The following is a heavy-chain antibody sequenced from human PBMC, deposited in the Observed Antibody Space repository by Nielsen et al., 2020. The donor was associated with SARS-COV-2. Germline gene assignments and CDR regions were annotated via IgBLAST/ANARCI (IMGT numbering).Heavy chain of an antibody. CDR1: GFTFDDYA. D-gene: IGHD3-22*01. J-gene: IGHJ4*02. CDR2: ISWNSGSI. CDR3: AKGPGDYYDSSGYDY. V-gene: IGHV3-9*01. Sequence: GGSLRLSCAASGFTFDDYAMHWVRHAPGKGLEWVSGISWNSGSIGYADSVKGRFTISRDNVKNSLYLQMNSLRAEDTALYYCAKGPGDYYDSSGYDYWGQGTLVTVSS.